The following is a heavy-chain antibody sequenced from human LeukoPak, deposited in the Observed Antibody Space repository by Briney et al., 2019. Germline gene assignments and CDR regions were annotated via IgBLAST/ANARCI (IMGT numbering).Heavy chain of an antibody. V-gene: IGHV1-24*01. CDR2: FYPEDGET. J-gene: IGHJ4*02. D-gene: IGHD4-23*01. CDR3: ATGQRTTVVTPHYFDY. CDR1: GYTLTELS. Sequence: ASVTVSCKVSGYTLTELSMHWVRQAPGKGLEWMGGFYPEDGETIYAQRFQGRVTMTEDTSTDTAYMELSSLRSEDTAVYYCATGQRTTVVTPHYFDYWGQGTLVTVSS.